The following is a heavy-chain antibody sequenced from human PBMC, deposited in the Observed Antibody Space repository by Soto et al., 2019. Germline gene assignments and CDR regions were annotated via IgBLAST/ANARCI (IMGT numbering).Heavy chain of an antibody. D-gene: IGHD1-26*01. CDR2: IYYSGST. Sequence: WIMKKKGKGLEWIGYIYYSGSTNSNPSLKSRVTISVDTSKNQISLKLSSVTAADTAVYYCASVGKLEPAVGYWGQGTLVTVSS. J-gene: IGHJ4*02. V-gene: IGHV4-59*01. CDR3: ASVGKLEPAVGY.